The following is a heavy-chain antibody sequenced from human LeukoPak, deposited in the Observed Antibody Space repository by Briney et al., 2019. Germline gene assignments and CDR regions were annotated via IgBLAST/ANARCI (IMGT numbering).Heavy chain of an antibody. V-gene: IGHV4-34*01. D-gene: IGHD6-19*01. CDR1: KASYIGDS. J-gene: IGHJ4*02. CDR3: ARRRRSLAVAGGYFDY. CDR2: INHSGST. Sequence: SETLSLTCAVSKASYIGDSWSWIRQPPGKGLEWIGEINHSGSTNYNPSLKSRVTISVDTSKNQFSLKLSSVTAADTAVYYCARRRRSLAVAGGYFDYWGQGTLVTVSS.